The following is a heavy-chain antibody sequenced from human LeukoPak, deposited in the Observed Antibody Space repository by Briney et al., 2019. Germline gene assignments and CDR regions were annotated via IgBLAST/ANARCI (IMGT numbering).Heavy chain of an antibody. V-gene: IGHV4-34*01. Sequence: PSETLSLTCAVYGGSFSGYYWSWIRHPPGKGLEWIGEINHSGSTNYNPSLKSRVTISVDTSKNQFSLKLSSVTAADTAVYYCARVSSSGIAARRVLIDYWGQGTLVTVSS. CDR3: ARVSSSGIAARRVLIDY. CDR2: INHSGST. CDR1: GGSFSGYY. J-gene: IGHJ4*02. D-gene: IGHD6-6*01.